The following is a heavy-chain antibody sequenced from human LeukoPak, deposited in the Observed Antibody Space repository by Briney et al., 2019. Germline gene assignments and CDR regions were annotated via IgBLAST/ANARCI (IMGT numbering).Heavy chain of an antibody. D-gene: IGHD5-18*01. CDR2: INHSGST. CDR1: GGSFSGYC. Sequence: SETLSLTCAVYGGSFSGYCWSWIRQPPGKGLEWIGEINHSGSTNYNPSLKSRVTISVDTSKNQFSLKLSSVTAADTAVYYCASGYSYGFDYWGQGTLVTVSS. CDR3: ASGYSYGFDY. J-gene: IGHJ4*02. V-gene: IGHV4-34*01.